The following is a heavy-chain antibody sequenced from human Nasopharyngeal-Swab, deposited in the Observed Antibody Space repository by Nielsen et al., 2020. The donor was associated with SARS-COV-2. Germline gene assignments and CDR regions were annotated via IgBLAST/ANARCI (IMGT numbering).Heavy chain of an antibody. V-gene: IGHV1-2*04. D-gene: IGHD6-13*01. CDR1: GYTFMDFK. Sequence: ASVKVSCKASGYTFMDFKMHWVRHAPGQGLEWMGWINPDTGGTTYAQRFQGWVTMTRDTSISTFYMDLNRLKSDDMAVYYCARLGAAGDFNYWGQGTLVTVSS. CDR2: INPDTGGT. CDR3: ARLGAAGDFNY. J-gene: IGHJ4*02.